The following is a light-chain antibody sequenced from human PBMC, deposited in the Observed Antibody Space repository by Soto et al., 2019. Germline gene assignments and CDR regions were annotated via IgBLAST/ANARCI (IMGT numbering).Light chain of an antibody. CDR3: QAWESRTAYV. J-gene: IGLJ1*01. V-gene: IGLV3-1*01. Sequence: SYELTQPPSVSVSPGQTASITCSGDKLGDRYASWYQQKPGQSPVLVIYQDDKRPSGIPERFSGSNSGNTATLTISGTQAMDEADYYCQAWESRTAYVFGTGTKVTVL. CDR1: KLGDRY. CDR2: QDD.